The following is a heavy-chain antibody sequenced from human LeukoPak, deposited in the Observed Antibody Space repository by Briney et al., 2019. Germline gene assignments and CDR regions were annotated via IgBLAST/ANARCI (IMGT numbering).Heavy chain of an antibody. CDR1: GRSISSYY. V-gene: IGHV4-59*01. D-gene: IGHD3-22*01. J-gene: IGHJ4*02. CDR2: IYYSGST. CDR3: ARHLDYDGIDY. Sequence: SETLSLTCTVYGRSISSYYWSWIRQPPGKGLEWIGYIYYSGSTNYNPSLKSRVTISVDTSKNQFSLKLSSVTAADTAVYDCARHLDYDGIDYWGQGTLVTVSS.